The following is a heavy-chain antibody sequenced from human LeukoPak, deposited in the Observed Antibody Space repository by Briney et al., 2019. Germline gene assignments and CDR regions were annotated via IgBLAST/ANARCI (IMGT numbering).Heavy chain of an antibody. CDR1: GFTFSSYA. CDR3: ASGVLRILEWLPVALDY. J-gene: IGHJ4*02. Sequence: GGSLRLSFAASGFTFSSYAMHWVRLAPGKGLEWVADISYDGSNKYYADSVKGRFTISRDNSKNTLYLQMNSLRAEDTAVYYCASGVLRILEWLPVALDYWGQGTLVTVSS. D-gene: IGHD3-3*01. CDR2: ISYDGSNK. V-gene: IGHV3-30-3*01.